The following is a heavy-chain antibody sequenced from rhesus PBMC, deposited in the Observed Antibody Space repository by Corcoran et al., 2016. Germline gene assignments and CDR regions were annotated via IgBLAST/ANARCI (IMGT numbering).Heavy chain of an antibody. Sequence: QVTLKESGPALVKPTQTLTLTCTFSGFSLTTSGMGVGWIRQPPGKALEWLALIYWDDDKRYSTSLKSRLTISKDTSKNQVVLTMTNMDPVDTATYCCARGEIVGTPFGYWGQGVLVTVSS. CDR2: IYWDDDK. V-gene: IGHV2-174*01. J-gene: IGHJ4*01. D-gene: IGHD5-24*01. CDR3: ARGEIVGTPFGY. CDR1: GFSLTTSGMG.